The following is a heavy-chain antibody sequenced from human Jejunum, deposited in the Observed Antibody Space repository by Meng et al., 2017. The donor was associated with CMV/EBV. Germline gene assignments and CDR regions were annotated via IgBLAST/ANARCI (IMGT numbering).Heavy chain of an antibody. Sequence: VRQAPGQGLQWMGWINPNSGGTNYAHKFQGRVTLTRDTSISTAYMELSSLRSDDTAVYYCARALQLTSPNYYDSTGYYFDLDYFDSWGQGTLVTAPQ. V-gene: IGHV1-2*07. D-gene: IGHD3-22*01. CDR3: ARALQLTSPNYYDSTGYYFDLDYFDS. CDR2: INPNSGGT. J-gene: IGHJ4*02.